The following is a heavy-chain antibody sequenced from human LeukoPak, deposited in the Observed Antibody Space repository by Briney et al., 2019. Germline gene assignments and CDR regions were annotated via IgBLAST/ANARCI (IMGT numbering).Heavy chain of an antibody. CDR1: GYTFTSYY. D-gene: IGHD6-19*01. CDR2: TNPSGGST. J-gene: IGHJ4*02. V-gene: IGHV1-46*03. Sequence: GASVKVSCKASGYTFTSYYMHWVRQAPGQGLEWMGVTNPSGGSTSYAQKFQGRVTMTRDTSTSTVYMELSSLRSEDTAVYYCARVSPLKIIAVADADDYWGQGTLVTVSS. CDR3: ARVSPLKIIAVADADDY.